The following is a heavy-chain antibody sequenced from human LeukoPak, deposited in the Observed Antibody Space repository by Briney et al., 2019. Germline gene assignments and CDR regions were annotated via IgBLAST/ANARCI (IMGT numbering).Heavy chain of an antibody. Sequence: PGGSLRLSCAASGFTVSSNYMSWVRQAPGKGLEWVSSVSGSGDDTYYADSVKGRFIISRDNSKTTMYLQMNSLRADDTAVYYCAKSYNNPTVAIRVRGVIPYFDSWGQGSLVTVSS. CDR1: GFTVSSNY. J-gene: IGHJ4*02. D-gene: IGHD3-10*01. V-gene: IGHV3-53*01. CDR2: SGSGDDT. CDR3: AKSYNNPTVAIRVRGVIPYFDS.